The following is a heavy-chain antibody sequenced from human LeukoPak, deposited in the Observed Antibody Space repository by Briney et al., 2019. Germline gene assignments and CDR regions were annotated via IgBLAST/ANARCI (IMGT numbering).Heavy chain of an antibody. J-gene: IGHJ4*02. D-gene: IGHD3-16*01. Sequence: HGGSLRLSCEASGFTFDDYAMHWVRQAPGKGLEWVSGISWNSGSIGYADSVKGRFTISRENAKNSLYLQMNSLRVEDTALYYCAKARGSIIITFGEPIDYWGQGTLVTVSS. CDR2: ISWNSGSI. CDR3: AKARGSIIITFGEPIDY. V-gene: IGHV3-9*01. CDR1: GFTFDDYA.